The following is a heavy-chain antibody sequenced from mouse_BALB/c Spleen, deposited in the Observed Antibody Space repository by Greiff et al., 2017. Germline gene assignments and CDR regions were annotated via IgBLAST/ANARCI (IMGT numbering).Heavy chain of an antibody. Sequence: EVKVVESGGGLVQPGGSLKLSCAASGFTFSSYGMSWVRQTPDKRLEWVASISSGGSTYYPDSVKGRFTISRDNARNILYLQMSSLRSEDTAMYYCARVWLRRGFAYWGQGTLVTVSA. CDR2: ISSGGST. D-gene: IGHD2-2*01. CDR1: GFTFSSYG. CDR3: ARVWLRRGFAY. J-gene: IGHJ3*01. V-gene: IGHV5-6-5*01.